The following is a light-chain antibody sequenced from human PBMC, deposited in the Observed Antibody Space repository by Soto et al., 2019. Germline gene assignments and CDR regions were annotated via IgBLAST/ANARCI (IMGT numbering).Light chain of an antibody. V-gene: IGLV2-14*01. CDR3: RSYTSSSTYV. CDR1: SSDVGGYNS. J-gene: IGLJ1*01. Sequence: QSVLTQPASVSGSPGQSITISCTGTSSDVGGYNSVSWYQQHPGKAPKLMIYNVSNRPSGVSNRFSGSKSGNTASLTISGLQAEDEADYYCRSYTSSSTYVFGPGTKVTVL. CDR2: NVS.